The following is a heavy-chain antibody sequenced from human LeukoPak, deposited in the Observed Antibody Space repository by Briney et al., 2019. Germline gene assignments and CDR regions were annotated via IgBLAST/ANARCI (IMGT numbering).Heavy chain of an antibody. Sequence: AASVKVSCKASGGTFSSYAISWVRQAPGQGLEWMGGIIPIFGTANYAQKFQGRVTITADESTSTAYMELSSLRSEDTAVYYCARGVGVTYYYDSSGQTWGQGTLVTVSS. J-gene: IGHJ5*02. CDR1: GGTFSSYA. V-gene: IGHV1-69*01. CDR3: ARGVGVTYYYDSSGQT. D-gene: IGHD3-22*01. CDR2: IIPIFGTA.